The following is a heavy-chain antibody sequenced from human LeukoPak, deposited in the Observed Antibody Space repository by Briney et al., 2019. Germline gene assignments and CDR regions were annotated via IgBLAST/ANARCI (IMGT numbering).Heavy chain of an antibody. CDR1: GYTFTSYY. V-gene: IGHV1-46*01. CDR2: INPSCGST. Sequence: ASVNVSCKASGYTFTSYYMHWLRQAPRQGLEWMGIINPSCGSTSYAQKFQARVTMPRHTSTSTVYMDLSSLRADDPPVYYFARHSMPAGAGTSDNWGQGTLVTVSS. CDR3: ARHSMPAGAGTSDN. J-gene: IGHJ4*02. D-gene: IGHD6-19*01.